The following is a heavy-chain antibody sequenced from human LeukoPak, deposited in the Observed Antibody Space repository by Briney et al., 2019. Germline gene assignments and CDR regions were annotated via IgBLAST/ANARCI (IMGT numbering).Heavy chain of an antibody. CDR2: INPNSGGT. V-gene: IGHV1-2*02. CDR1: GYTFTGYY. Sequence: ASVKVSCKASGYTFTGYYMHWVRQAPGQGLEWMGWINPNSGGTNYAQKFQGRVTMTTDTSTSTAYMELRSLRSDDTAVYYCARVDSSGYYYLDYWGQGTLVTVSS. J-gene: IGHJ4*02. D-gene: IGHD3-22*01. CDR3: ARVDSSGYYYLDY.